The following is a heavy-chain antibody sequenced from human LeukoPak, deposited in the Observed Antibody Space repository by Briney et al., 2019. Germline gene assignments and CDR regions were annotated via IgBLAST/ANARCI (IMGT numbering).Heavy chain of an antibody. CDR1: GFTFTSYS. J-gene: IGHJ4*02. D-gene: IGHD5-12*01. CDR3: ARGRGYSGYVDY. V-gene: IGHV4-34*01. CDR2: INHSGST. Sequence: GSLRLSCAASGFTFTSYSMNWVRQPPGKGLEWIGEINHSGSTNYNPSLKSRVTISVDTSKNQFSLELSSVTAADTAVYYCARGRGYSGYVDYWGQGTLVTVSS.